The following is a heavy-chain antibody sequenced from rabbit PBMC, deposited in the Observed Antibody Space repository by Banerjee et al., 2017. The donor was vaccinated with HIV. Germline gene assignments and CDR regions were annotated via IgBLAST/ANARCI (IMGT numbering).Heavy chain of an antibody. D-gene: IGHD5-1*01. CDR1: GFSFSNSYW. J-gene: IGHJ4*01. CDR2: IYGGSSDST. CDR3: ARGLADGADIGTYSYYFNL. V-gene: IGHV1S45*01. Sequence: QEQLEESGGDLVQPEGSLTLTCTASGFSFSNSYWMCWVRQAPGKGLEWIACIYGGSSDSTYYANWAKGRFTISKTSSTTLTLQMTSLTAADTATYFCARGLADGADIGTYSYYFNLWGPGTLVTVS.